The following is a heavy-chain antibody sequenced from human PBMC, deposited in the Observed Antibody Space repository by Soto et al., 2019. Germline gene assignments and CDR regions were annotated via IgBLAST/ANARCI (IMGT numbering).Heavy chain of an antibody. CDR2: IHYGGTT. Sequence: PSETLSLTCTVSGGSVTGYYWSWVRQPPGKGLEWLGYIHYGGTTMYNPSVKRRITISVDTPRNQFSLRLYSLTAADTAVYYCTRHAEVPKFQYGLDLWGPGSTVTVSS. J-gene: IGHJ6*02. D-gene: IGHD2-2*01. CDR3: TRHAEVPKFQYGLDL. V-gene: IGHV4-59*02. CDR1: GGSVTGYY.